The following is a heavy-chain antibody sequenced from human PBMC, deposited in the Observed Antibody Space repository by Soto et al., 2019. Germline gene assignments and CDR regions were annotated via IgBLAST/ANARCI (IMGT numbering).Heavy chain of an antibody. Sequence: ASETLSLTCTVSGCSISSYYWSWIRQPPGKGLEWIGYIYNSGSTNYNPSLKSRVTISVDTSKNQFSPKLSSVTAADTAVYYCARGSTGYSSSWYRYWGQGTLVTVSS. CDR3: ARGSTGYSSSWYRY. CDR2: IYNSGST. CDR1: GCSISSYY. V-gene: IGHV4-4*09. D-gene: IGHD6-13*01. J-gene: IGHJ4*02.